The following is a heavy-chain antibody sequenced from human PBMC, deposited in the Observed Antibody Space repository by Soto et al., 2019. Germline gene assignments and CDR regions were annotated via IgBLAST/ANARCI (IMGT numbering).Heavy chain of an antibody. V-gene: IGHV3-30*03. D-gene: IGHD3-16*01. J-gene: IGHJ4*02. CDR2: ISYDGSNK. Sequence: QVQLVESGGGVVQPGRSLRLSCAASGFTFSSYGMHWVRQAPGKGLEWVAVISYDGSNKYYADSVKGRFTISRDNSKNTLYLQMNSLRAEDTAVYYCARDLSRDPWGGSLVYWGQGTLVTVSS. CDR1: GFTFSSYG. CDR3: ARDLSRDPWGGSLVY.